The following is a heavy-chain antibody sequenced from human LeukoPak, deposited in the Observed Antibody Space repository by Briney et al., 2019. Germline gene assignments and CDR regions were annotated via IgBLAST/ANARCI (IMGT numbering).Heavy chain of an antibody. CDR2: ISGTGVTA. V-gene: IGHV3-23*01. D-gene: IGHD3-10*01. Sequence: GGSLRLSCAASGFIFNNYAMSWVRQAPGKGLEWVSSISGTGVTAYYADSVKGRFAISRDNSKNTLYLQMSSLRAEDTALYYCAKHQRFGDLDDYRGQGTLVTVSS. J-gene: IGHJ4*02. CDR3: AKHQRFGDLDDY. CDR1: GFIFNNYA.